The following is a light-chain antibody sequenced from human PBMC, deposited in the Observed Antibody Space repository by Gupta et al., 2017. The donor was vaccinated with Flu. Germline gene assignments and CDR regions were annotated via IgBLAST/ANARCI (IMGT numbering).Light chain of an antibody. Sequence: SVTIYCTGTSSDVGGYNYVSWYQQYPGKAPKLMMYEVTKRPSGVPDRVSGSKSGNTASLTVSGLQAEDEADYYCSSYGGSNKRGFGGGIKLTVL. CDR1: SSDVGGYNY. J-gene: IGLJ2*01. CDR3: SSYGGSNKRG. V-gene: IGLV2-8*01. CDR2: EVT.